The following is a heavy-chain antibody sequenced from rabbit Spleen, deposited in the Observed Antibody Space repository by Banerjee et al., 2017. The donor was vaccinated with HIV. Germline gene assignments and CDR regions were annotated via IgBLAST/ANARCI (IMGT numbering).Heavy chain of an antibody. CDR2: IYTGSSGST. CDR1: GFSFSSDYY. Sequence: QEQLEESGGDLVKPGASLTLTCTASGFSFSSDYYMCWVRQAPGKGLEWIACIYTGSSGSTYSATWAKGRFTCSKTSSTTVTLQMTSLTVADTATYFCARDTGSSFSTYGMDLWGPGTLVTVS. V-gene: IGHV1S45*01. D-gene: IGHD8-1*01. J-gene: IGHJ6*01. CDR3: ARDTGSSFSTYGMDL.